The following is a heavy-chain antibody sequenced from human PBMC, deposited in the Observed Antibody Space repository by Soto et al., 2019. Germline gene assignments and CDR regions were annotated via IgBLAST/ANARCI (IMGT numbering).Heavy chain of an antibody. J-gene: IGHJ3*02. CDR3: VRDAVAGTLINPFDI. CDR2: IYYSGST. V-gene: IGHV4-59*01. CDR1: GGSISSYY. Sequence: NPSETLSLTCTVSGGSISSYYWSWIRQPPGKGLEWIGYIYYSGSTNYNPSLKSRVTISVDTSKNQFSLKLSSVTAADAAVYYCVRDAVAGTLINPFDIWGQGTMVPGSS. D-gene: IGHD6-19*01.